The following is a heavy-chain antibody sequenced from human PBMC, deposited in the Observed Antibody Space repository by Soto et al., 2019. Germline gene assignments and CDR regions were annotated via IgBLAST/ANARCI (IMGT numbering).Heavy chain of an antibody. CDR3: ASTTERGYCSGGSCFALYYYGMDV. J-gene: IGHJ6*02. Sequence: ASVKVSCKASGGTFSSYAISWVRQAPGQGLEWMGGIIPIFGTANYAQKFQGRVTITADESTSTAYMELSSLRSEDTAVYYCASTTERGYCSGGSCFALYYYGMDVWGQGTTVTVSS. CDR2: IIPIFGTA. D-gene: IGHD2-15*01. V-gene: IGHV1-69*13. CDR1: GGTFSSYA.